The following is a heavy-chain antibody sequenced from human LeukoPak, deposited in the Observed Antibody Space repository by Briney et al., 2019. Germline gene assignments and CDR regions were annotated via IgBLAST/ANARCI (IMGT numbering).Heavy chain of an antibody. V-gene: IGHV3-48*01. CDR1: GFTFTSYT. Sequence: GGSLRLSCAASGFTFTSYTMNWVRQAPGKGLEWISYIRTSGGVVSYTDSVRGRFTISTDSAKNSLYLQMNSLRGDDTAVYYCVRDQFYAFDVWGQGTMVTVSS. J-gene: IGHJ3*01. CDR2: IRTSGGVV. CDR3: VRDQFYAFDV.